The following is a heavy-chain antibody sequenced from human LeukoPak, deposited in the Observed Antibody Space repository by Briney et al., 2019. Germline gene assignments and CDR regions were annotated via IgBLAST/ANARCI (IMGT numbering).Heavy chain of an antibody. V-gene: IGHV3-48*01. CDR1: GFTFTSYT. Sequence: GGSLRLSCAASGFTFTSYTMNWVRQAPGKGLEWISYIRTSGGVVSYTDSVRGRFTISTDSAKNSLYLQMNSLRGDDTAVYYCVRDQFYAFDVWGQGTMVTVSS. J-gene: IGHJ3*01. CDR2: IRTSGGVV. CDR3: VRDQFYAFDV.